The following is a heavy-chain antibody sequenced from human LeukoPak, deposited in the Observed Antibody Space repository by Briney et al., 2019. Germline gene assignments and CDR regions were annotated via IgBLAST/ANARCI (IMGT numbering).Heavy chain of an antibody. J-gene: IGHJ5*02. Sequence: SETLSLTCAVYGGSFSGYYWSWIRQPPGKGLEWIGEINHSGSTNYNPSLKSRVTISVDTSKNQFSLKLSSVIAADTAVYYCARLPGIAAALRGADNWFDPWGQGTLVTVSS. CDR1: GGSFSGYY. CDR3: ARLPGIAAALRGADNWFDP. V-gene: IGHV4-34*01. CDR2: INHSGST. D-gene: IGHD6-13*01.